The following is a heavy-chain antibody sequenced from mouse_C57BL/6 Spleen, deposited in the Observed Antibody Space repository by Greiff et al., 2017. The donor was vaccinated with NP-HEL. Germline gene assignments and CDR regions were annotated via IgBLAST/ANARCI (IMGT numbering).Heavy chain of an antibody. Sequence: QVQLKESGAELAKPGASVKLSCKASGYTFTSYWMHWVKQRPGQGLEWIGYINPSSGYTKYNQKFKDKATLTADKSSSTDYMQLSSLTYEDSAGYYCARKANWEGFAYWGQGTLVTVSA. D-gene: IGHD4-1*01. V-gene: IGHV1-7*01. CDR1: GYTFTSYW. CDR2: INPSSGYT. CDR3: ARKANWEGFAY. J-gene: IGHJ3*01.